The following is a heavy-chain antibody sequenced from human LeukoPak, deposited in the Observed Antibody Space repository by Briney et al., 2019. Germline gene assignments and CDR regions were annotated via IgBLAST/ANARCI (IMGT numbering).Heavy chain of an antibody. J-gene: IGHJ4*02. D-gene: IGHD3-22*01. CDR2: IGAGASNK. Sequence: GGSLRLSCTASGFSGPSSAMAWVRQAPGKGLEWVSHIGAGASNKYYADSVKGRFTISRDYSRKTVYLQMNSLRAEDTAVYYCAQSYDTGGYPLGDSWGQGTLVTVSS. V-gene: IGHV3-23*01. CDR1: GFSGPSSA. CDR3: AQSYDTGGYPLGDS.